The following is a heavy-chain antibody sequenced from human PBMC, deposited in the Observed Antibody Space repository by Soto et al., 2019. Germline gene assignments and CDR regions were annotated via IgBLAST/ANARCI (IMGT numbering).Heavy chain of an antibody. V-gene: IGHV4-4*02. Sequence: SETLSLTCAVSGGSISSSNWWSWVRQPPGKGLEWIGEICHSGSTNYNPSLKIRVTISVDKSKNQFSLKLSSVTAADTAVYYCARAPEDYDILTGDYYYYYGLDVWGQGNTVTV. CDR1: GGSISSSNW. CDR2: ICHSGST. CDR3: ARAPEDYDILTGDYYYYYGLDV. J-gene: IGHJ6*02. D-gene: IGHD3-9*01.